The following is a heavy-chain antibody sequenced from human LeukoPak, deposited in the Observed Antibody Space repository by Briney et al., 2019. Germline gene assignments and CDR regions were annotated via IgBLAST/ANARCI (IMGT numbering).Heavy chain of an antibody. CDR1: GYTFTSYD. Sequence: GASVKVSCKASGYTFTSYDINWVRQATGQGLEWMGWMNPNSGNTGYAQKFQGRVTMTRNTSISTAYMELSSLRSEDTAVYYCARYRYDILTGYYTYFDYWGQGTLVTVSS. V-gene: IGHV1-8*01. CDR3: ARYRYDILTGYYTYFDY. J-gene: IGHJ4*02. D-gene: IGHD3-9*01. CDR2: MNPNSGNT.